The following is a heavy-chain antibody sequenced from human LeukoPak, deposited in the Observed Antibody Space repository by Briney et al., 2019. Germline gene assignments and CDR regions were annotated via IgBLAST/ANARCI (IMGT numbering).Heavy chain of an antibody. CDR2: IYYSGST. D-gene: IGHD3-22*01. CDR3: ARDPYYYDSNGSYYYYGMDV. V-gene: IGHV4-30-4*01. CDR1: GFTFSDYY. Sequence: LRLSCAASGFTFSDYYMSWIRQPPGKGLEWIGYIYYSGSTYYNPSLKSRVTISVDTSKNQFSLKLSSVTAADTAVYYCARDPYYYDSNGSYYYYGMDVWGQGTTVTVSS. J-gene: IGHJ6*02.